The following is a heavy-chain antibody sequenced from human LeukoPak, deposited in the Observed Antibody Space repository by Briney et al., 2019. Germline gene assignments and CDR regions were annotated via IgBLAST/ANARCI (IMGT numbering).Heavy chain of an antibody. V-gene: IGHV1-2*02. CDR3: AREWELLRKYLYH. CDR1: GYTFTGYY. CDR2: INPNSGGT. J-gene: IGHJ1*01. D-gene: IGHD1-26*01. Sequence: ASVKVSCKASGYTFTGYYLHWVLQAPGQGLDWMGWINPNSGGTTYAQNFKGRVTMTWDTSISTAYMELSRLRSDDTAVYYCAREWELLRKYLYHWGQGTLVTVSS.